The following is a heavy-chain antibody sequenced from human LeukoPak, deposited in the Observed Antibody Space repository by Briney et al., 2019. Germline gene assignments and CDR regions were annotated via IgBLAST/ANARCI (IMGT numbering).Heavy chain of an antibody. Sequence: SGESLRLSWAASGFTFSSYWMSWVRQAPGKGLEWVANIKQDGSEKYYVDSVKGRFTISRDNAKNSLYLQMNSLRAEDTAVYYCAKGGSSSSNAFDYWGQGTLVTVSS. CDR1: GFTFSSYW. V-gene: IGHV3-7*01. CDR3: AKGGSSSSNAFDY. J-gene: IGHJ4*02. D-gene: IGHD6-6*01. CDR2: IKQDGSEK.